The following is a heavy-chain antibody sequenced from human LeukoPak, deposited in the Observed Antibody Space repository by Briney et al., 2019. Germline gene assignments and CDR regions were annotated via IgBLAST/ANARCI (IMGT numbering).Heavy chain of an antibody. D-gene: IGHD7-27*01. CDR2: TYYRSSWYN. CDR1: GDSVSTNSDA. J-gene: IGHJ4*02. V-gene: IGHV6-1*01. CDR3: ARGTGVFDY. Sequence: SQTLSLTCAISGDSVSTNSDAWNWIRQSPSRGLEWLGRTYYRSSWYNDYAVSVKSRIIISPDTSKNHFSLQLNSVTPEDTAIYYRARGTGVFDYWGQGTLVTVSS.